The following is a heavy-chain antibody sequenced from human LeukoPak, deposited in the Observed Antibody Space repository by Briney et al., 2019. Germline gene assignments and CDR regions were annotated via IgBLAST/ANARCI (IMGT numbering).Heavy chain of an antibody. CDR2: INAKSGGT. CDR1: GYTFTNYA. D-gene: IGHD6-19*01. Sequence: ASVKVSCKASGYTFTNYAMNWVRRASGQGLEWMGWINAKSGGTNYAQKLQGRVTMTTDTSTSTAYMELRSLRSDDTAVYYCARDLKMGYSSGRYSWGTGSSNDYWGQGTLVTVSS. V-gene: IGHV1-18*01. J-gene: IGHJ4*02. CDR3: ARDLKMGYSSGRYSWGTGSSNDY.